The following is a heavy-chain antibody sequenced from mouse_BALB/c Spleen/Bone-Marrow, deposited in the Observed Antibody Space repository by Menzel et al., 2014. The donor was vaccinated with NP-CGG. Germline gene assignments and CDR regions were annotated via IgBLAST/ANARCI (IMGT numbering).Heavy chain of an antibody. D-gene: IGHD4-1*01. CDR3: ARSGTGTGYFDY. V-gene: IGHV1-67*01. J-gene: IGHJ2*01. CDR1: GCTFTDYA. Sequence: VKVVESGPELVRPGVSVKISCKGSGCTFTDYAMHWVKQSHAKSLEWIGVISTYSGNTNYNQKFKGKATMTVDKSSSTAYMELARLTSEDSAIYYCARSGTGTGYFDYWGQGTTLTVSS. CDR2: ISTYSGNT.